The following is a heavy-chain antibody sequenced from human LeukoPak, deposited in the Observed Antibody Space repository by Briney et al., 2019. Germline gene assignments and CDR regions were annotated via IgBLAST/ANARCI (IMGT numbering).Heavy chain of an antibody. D-gene: IGHD1-26*01. CDR2: IKPDGGQI. CDR1: GFTFSTYW. J-gene: IGHJ4*02. CDR3: ARDLPPRRRWEAQSPN. V-gene: IGHV3-7*01. Sequence: GGSLRLSCAASGFTFSTYWMTWVRQAPGKGLEWVANIKPDGGQIYYVDSVKGRFTISRDNAKNSLYLQMNSLRAEDTAVYYCARDLPPRRRWEAQSPNWGQGTLVTVSS.